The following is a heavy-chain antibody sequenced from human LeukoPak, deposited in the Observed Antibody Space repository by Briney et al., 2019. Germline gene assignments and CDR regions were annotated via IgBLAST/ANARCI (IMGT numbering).Heavy chain of an antibody. J-gene: IGHJ4*02. D-gene: IGHD2-2*01. Sequence: GGSLRLSCAASGFTFSSYGMHWVRQAPGKGLEWVAFIRYDGSNKYYADSVKGRFTISRDNSKNTLYLQMNSLRAEDTAVYYCAKDVNLFVVVPAATPNFDYWGQGTLVTVSS. CDR2: IRYDGSNK. V-gene: IGHV3-30*02. CDR3: AKDVNLFVVVPAATPNFDY. CDR1: GFTFSSYG.